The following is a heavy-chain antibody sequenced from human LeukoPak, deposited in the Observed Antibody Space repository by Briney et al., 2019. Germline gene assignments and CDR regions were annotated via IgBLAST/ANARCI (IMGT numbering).Heavy chain of an antibody. D-gene: IGHD5-18*01. Sequence: ASVKVSCMASGYTFTSYGISWVRQAPGQGLEWMGWISAYNGNTNYAQKLQGRVTMSTDTSTSTAYMELRSLRSDDTAVYYCARGGQSGYGYYYYYGMDVWGQGTTVTVSS. V-gene: IGHV1-18*01. CDR3: ARGGQSGYGYYYYYGMDV. J-gene: IGHJ6*02. CDR1: GYTFTSYG. CDR2: ISAYNGNT.